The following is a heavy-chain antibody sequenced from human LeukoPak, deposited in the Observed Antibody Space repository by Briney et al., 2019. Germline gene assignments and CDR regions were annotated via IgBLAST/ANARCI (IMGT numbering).Heavy chain of an antibody. Sequence: SCKASRYTFSSYAMSWVRQAPGKGLEWVSAISGSGGSTYYADSVKGRFTISRDNSKNTLYLQMNSLRAEDTAVYYCAKDGDTAMVTSYWGQGTLVTVSS. CDR1: RYTFSSYA. CDR3: AKDGDTAMVTSY. CDR2: ISGSGGST. J-gene: IGHJ4*02. D-gene: IGHD5-18*01. V-gene: IGHV3-23*01.